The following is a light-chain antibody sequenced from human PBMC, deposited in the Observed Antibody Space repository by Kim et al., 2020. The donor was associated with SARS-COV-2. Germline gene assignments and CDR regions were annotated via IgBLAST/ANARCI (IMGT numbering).Light chain of an antibody. V-gene: IGKV3-15*01. Sequence: EIRMTQSPATLSVSPGERATLSCRASQSVSDNLAWYQQKPGQAPRLLIYGASTRATGIPGRFSGSGSGTEFTLTIGSLQSEDSALYYCQQYNELPLAFGGGTKVDIK. J-gene: IGKJ4*01. CDR3: QQYNELPLA. CDR2: GAS. CDR1: QSVSDN.